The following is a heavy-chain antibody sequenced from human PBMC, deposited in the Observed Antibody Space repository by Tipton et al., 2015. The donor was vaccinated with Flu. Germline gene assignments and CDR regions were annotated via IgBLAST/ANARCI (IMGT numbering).Heavy chain of an antibody. CDR1: GGSFSGYY. CDR3: ARHGGAKRSIAATKPFYFDY. D-gene: IGHD6-6*01. CDR2: INHSGST. Sequence: LRLSCAVYGGSFSGYYWSWIRQPPGKGLEWIGEINHSGSTNYNPSLKSRVTISVDTSKNQFSLKLSSVTAADAAVYYCARHGGAKRSIAATKPFYFDYWGQGTLVTVSS. V-gene: IGHV4-34*01. J-gene: IGHJ4*02.